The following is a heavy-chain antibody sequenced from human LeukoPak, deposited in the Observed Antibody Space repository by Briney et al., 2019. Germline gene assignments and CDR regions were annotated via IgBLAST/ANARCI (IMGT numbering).Heavy chain of an antibody. Sequence: PSETLSLTCTVSGGSISSGSYYWSWIRQPPGKGLEWIGYIYYSGSTNYNPSLKSRVTISVDTSKNQFSLKLSSVTAADTAVYYCARRNPKTRRSDAFDIWGQGTMVTVSS. D-gene: IGHD6-25*01. CDR3: ARRNPKTRRSDAFDI. J-gene: IGHJ3*02. CDR2: IYYSGST. CDR1: GGSISSGSYY. V-gene: IGHV4-61*01.